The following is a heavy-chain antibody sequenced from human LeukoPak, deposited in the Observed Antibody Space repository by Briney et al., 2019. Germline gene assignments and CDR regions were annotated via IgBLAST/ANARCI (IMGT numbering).Heavy chain of an antibody. D-gene: IGHD6-13*01. J-gene: IGHJ3*02. V-gene: IGHV3-23*01. CDR2: ISGSGGST. CDR3: AKDRGQSRWYLRGGAFDI. CDR1: GLIFSNYA. Sequence: GGSLRLSCATSGLIFSNYAMSWVRQAPGKGLEWVSAISGSGGSTYSADSVKGRFTISRDNSKNTLYLQMDRLRAEDTALYFCAKDRGQSRWYLRGGAFDIWGQGTRVTVSS.